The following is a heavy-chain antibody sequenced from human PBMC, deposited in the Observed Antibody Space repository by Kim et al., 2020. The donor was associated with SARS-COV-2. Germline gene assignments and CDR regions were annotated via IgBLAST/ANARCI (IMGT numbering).Heavy chain of an antibody. V-gene: IGHV4-34*01. J-gene: IGHJ4*02. Sequence: SETLSLTCAVYGGSFSGYYWSWIRQPPGKGLEWIGEINHSGSTNYNPSLKSRVTISVDTSKNQFSLKMSSVTAADTAVYYCAREGVGWQLSLDYWGQGTLGTVSS. D-gene: IGHD2-15*01. CDR3: AREGVGWQLSLDY. CDR2: INHSGST. CDR1: GGSFSGYY.